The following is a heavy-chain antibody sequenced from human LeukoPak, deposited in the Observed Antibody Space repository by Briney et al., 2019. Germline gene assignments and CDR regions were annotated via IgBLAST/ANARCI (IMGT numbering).Heavy chain of an antibody. CDR2: ISTGGNT. CDR1: GGSISGYN. V-gene: IGHV4-4*07. D-gene: IGHD2-2*01. CDR3: ARSLVGSTYFDY. Sequence: PSETLSLICTVSGGSISGYNWNWIRQPAGKGLEWIGRISTGGNTAYNPSLKSRITLSLDTTKNQLSLNLTSVTAADTAMYYCARSLVGSTYFDYWGQGTLVTVSS. J-gene: IGHJ4*02.